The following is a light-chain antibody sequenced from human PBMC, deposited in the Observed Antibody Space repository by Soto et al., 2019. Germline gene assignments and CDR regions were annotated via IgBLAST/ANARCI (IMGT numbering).Light chain of an antibody. CDR2: NSY. V-gene: IGLV1-44*01. CDR1: SSNIGSKT. Sequence: QLVLTQPPSASGTPGQRVTISCSGSSSNIGSKTVNWYQQVPGTVPKLLIYNSYQRPSGVPDRFSGSKSGTSASLAISGLQSEDEADYYCSAWDASLNGYVFGTGTKLTVL. CDR3: SAWDASLNGYV. J-gene: IGLJ1*01.